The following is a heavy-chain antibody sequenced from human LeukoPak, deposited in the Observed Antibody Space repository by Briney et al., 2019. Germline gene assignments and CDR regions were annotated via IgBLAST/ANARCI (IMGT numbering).Heavy chain of an antibody. CDR1: GFTFSSYA. J-gene: IGHJ4*02. V-gene: IGHV3-30-3*01. CDR2: ISYDGSNK. Sequence: PGGSLRLSCAASGFTFSSYAMHWVRQAPGKGLEWVAVISYDGSNKYYADSVKGRFTISRDNSKNTLYLQMNSLRAEDTAVYYCARGVPAAPIDYWGQGTLVTVSS. CDR3: ARGVPAAPIDY. D-gene: IGHD2-2*01.